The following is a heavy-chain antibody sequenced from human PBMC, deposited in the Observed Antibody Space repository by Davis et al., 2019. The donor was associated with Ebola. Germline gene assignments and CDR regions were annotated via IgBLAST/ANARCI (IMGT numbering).Heavy chain of an antibody. V-gene: IGHV3-11*01. CDR1: GFTFYDFY. Sequence: GESLKISCAASGFTFYDFYMSWVRQAPGRGLEWISTISGSGFTVFYADSVKGRFTISRDNAKKSLHLQVNILRAEDTALYYCARTRWDYFDSSGYYDYYYGMDVWGQGTTVTVAS. CDR2: ISGSGFTV. CDR3: ARTRWDYFDSSGYYDYYYGMDV. J-gene: IGHJ6*02. D-gene: IGHD3-22*01.